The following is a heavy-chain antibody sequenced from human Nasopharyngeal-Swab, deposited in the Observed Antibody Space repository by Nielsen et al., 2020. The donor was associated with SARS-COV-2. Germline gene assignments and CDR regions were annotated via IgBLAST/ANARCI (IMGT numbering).Heavy chain of an antibody. CDR2: INPSGGST. CDR3: ARVQQLVSPYYYYGMDV. J-gene: IGHJ6*02. V-gene: IGHV1-46*01. D-gene: IGHD6-13*01. Sequence: WVGQAPGQGLEWMGIINPSGGSTSYAQKFQGRVTMTRGTSTSTVYMELSSLRSEDTAVYYCARVQQLVSPYYYYGMDVWGQGTTVTVSS.